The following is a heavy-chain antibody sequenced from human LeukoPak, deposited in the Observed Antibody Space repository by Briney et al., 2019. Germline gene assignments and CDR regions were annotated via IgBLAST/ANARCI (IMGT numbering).Heavy chain of an antibody. V-gene: IGHV4-34*01. CDR2: INHSGST. D-gene: IGHD3-22*01. J-gene: IGHJ4*02. CDR3: ALEEYYYDSSGYYY. Sequence: SETLSLTCAVYGGSFSGYYWSWIRQPPGKGLEWIGEINHSGSTNYNPSLKSRVTISVDTSKNQFSLKLSSVTAADTAVYYCALEEYYYDSSGYYYWGQGTLVTVSS. CDR1: GGSFSGYY.